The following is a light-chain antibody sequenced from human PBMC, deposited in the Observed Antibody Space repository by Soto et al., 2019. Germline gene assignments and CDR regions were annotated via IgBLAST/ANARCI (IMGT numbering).Light chain of an antibody. V-gene: IGKV3-20*01. J-gene: IGKJ1*01. CDR3: QQYGSSSRA. Sequence: EIVLTQSPGTLSLSPGEIATLSCRASSLNFTTNYLAWYQQRSGQAPRLLIYGASRRAAGIPDRFSGSGSGADFTLTISRLEPEDFAMYFCQQYGSSSRAFGQGTKVEV. CDR1: LNFTTNY. CDR2: GAS.